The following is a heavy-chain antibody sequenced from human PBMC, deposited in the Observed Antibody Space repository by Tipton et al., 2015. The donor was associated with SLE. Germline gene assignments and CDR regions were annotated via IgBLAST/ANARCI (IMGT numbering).Heavy chain of an antibody. CDR3: VVCSPSSCSYFDY. J-gene: IGHJ4*02. D-gene: IGHD2-2*01. CDR1: GGSNKTYY. CDR2: IYTGGNT. Sequence: TLSLTCTVSGGSNKTYYCAWVRQPAGKGLEWIGGIYTGGNTKYNPSPESRASLSVDTSRGQFFLEVRSVPAADTAVYYCVVCSPSSCSYFDYWGQGRLVTVSS. V-gene: IGHV4-4*07.